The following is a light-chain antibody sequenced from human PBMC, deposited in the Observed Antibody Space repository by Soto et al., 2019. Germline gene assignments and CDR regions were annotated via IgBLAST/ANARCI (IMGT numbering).Light chain of an antibody. CDR3: QQYDNSYT. CDR2: GAS. Sequence: EIVLTQSPGTLSLSPGERATLSCRASQSVSSNYLAWYQQKPGQAPRLLIYGASNRATGIPDMFSGSGSGADITLTINRLEPEDFAVYYYQQYDNSYTFGQGTKLEIK. V-gene: IGKV3-20*01. CDR1: QSVSSNY. J-gene: IGKJ2*01.